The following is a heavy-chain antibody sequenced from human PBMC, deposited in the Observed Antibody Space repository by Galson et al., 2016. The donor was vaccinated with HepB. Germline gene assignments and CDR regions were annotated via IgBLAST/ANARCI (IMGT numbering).Heavy chain of an antibody. V-gene: IGHV1-2*02. J-gene: IGHJ6*04. CDR1: GYTFTDYH. CDR2: INPNSGGT. D-gene: IGHD1/OR15-1a*01. CDR3: ARDRTKQQESRVAVGAGMDV. Sequence: QSGAEVKKPGASVKVSCKASGYTFTDYHIHWVRQPPGQGLEWMGWINPNSGGTNYAQKFQGRVTMTRDTSLTTVFLELSSLRSDDTAVYYCARDRTKQQESRVAVGAGMDVWGKGATVTVSS.